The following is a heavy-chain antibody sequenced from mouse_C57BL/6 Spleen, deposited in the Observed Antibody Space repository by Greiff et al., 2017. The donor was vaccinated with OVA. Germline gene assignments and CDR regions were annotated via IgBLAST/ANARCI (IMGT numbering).Heavy chain of an antibody. CDR3: ERRDGSSYYAMDY. CDR1: GYTFTSYW. J-gene: IGHJ4*01. CDR2: IHPNSGST. D-gene: IGHD1-1*01. Sequence: QVQLQQSGAELVKPGASVKLSCKASGYTFTSYWMHWVKQRPGQGLEWIGMIHPNSGSTTYNEKFKSKAPLTVDKSASTAYMQLSSRTSEDSAVDYCERRDGSSYYAMDYWGQGTSVTVSS. V-gene: IGHV1-64*01.